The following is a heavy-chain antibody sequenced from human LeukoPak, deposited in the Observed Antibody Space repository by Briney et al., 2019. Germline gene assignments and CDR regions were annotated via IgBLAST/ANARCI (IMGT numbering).Heavy chain of an antibody. Sequence: PGGSLRLSCVASGFTFSSYWMHWVRQAPGKGLVWVSRIKSDGSTNYADSVKGRFTISRDNAKNTVPLQMNSLRAEDTGVYFCARAPSEIGGYYPEYFRHWGQGTLVTVSS. J-gene: IGHJ1*01. V-gene: IGHV3-74*01. CDR1: GFTFSSYW. CDR2: IKSDGST. CDR3: ARAPSEIGGYYPEYFRH. D-gene: IGHD3-22*01.